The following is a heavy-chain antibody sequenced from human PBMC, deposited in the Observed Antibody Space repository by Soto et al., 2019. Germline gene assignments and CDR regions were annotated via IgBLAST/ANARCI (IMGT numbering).Heavy chain of an antibody. J-gene: IGHJ6*02. D-gene: IGHD6-13*01. CDR2: ISGSGGST. CDR1: GFTFSSYA. V-gene: IGHV3-23*01. CDR3: AKDLAPGMVPAAGIAAAPELYYYYYYGMDV. Sequence: VGSLRLSCAASGFTFSSYAMSWVRQAPGKGLEWVSAISGSGGSTYYADSVKGRFTISRDNSKTTLYLQMNSLRAEDTAVYYCAKDLAPGMVPAAGIAAAPELYYYYYYGMDVWGQGTTVTVSS.